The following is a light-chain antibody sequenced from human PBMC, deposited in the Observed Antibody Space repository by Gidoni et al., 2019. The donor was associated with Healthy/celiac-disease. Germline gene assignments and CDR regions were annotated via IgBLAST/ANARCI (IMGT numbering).Light chain of an antibody. Sequence: DIQMTQSPSSLSASVGDRVTITCRASQSISSYLNWYQQKPGKAPKLLIYAASSLQSGVPSRFSGSGSGTDFTLTISSLQPEDFATYYFQQSYSTPRTFXXXTKVEIK. CDR1: QSISSY. CDR2: AAS. J-gene: IGKJ1*01. V-gene: IGKV1-39*01. CDR3: QQSYSTPRT.